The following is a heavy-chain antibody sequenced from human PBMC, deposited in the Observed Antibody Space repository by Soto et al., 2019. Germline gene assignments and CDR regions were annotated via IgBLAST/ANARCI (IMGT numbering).Heavy chain of an antibody. V-gene: IGHV3-30*18. D-gene: IGHD6-25*01. CDR3: VKEQSSGYWRTADY. J-gene: IGHJ4*02. CDR2: VTYEETEI. CDR1: GFTFRDCG. Sequence: QVQLVESGGGVVQPGRSLRLSCAASGFTFRDCGMHWVRQAPGKGLEWVAVVTYEETEIHYEDAVRGRFTIARDNSKNMVYLQMDSLRVENTALYYFVKEQSSGYWRTADYWGQGTLITVSS.